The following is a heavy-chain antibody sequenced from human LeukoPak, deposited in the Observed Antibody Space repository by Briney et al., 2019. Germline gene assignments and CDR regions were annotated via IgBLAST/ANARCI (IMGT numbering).Heavy chain of an antibody. D-gene: IGHD4-17*01. CDR2: FDPEDGET. CDR3: ATDPFYGDFVGY. CDR1: GYTLTELS. Sequence: ASVKVSCKVSGYTLTELSMHWVRQAPGKGLEWMGGFDPEDGETIYAQKFQGRVTMTEDTSTDTAYMELSSLGSEDTAVYYCATDPFYGDFVGYWGQGTLVTVSS. J-gene: IGHJ4*02. V-gene: IGHV1-24*01.